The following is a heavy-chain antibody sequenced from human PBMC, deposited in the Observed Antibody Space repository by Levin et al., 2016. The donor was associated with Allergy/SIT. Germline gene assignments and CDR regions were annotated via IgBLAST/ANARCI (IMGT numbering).Heavy chain of an antibody. V-gene: IGHV1-69*13. Sequence: SVKVSCKASGGTFSSYAISWVRQAPGQGLEWMGGIIPIFGTANYAQKFQGRVTITADESTSTAYMELSSLRSEDTAVYYCARDGHSSSWYQYYYYYGMDVWGQGTTVTVSS. D-gene: IGHD6-13*01. CDR1: GGTFSSYA. J-gene: IGHJ6*02. CDR2: IIPIFGTA. CDR3: ARDGHSSSWYQYYYYYGMDV.